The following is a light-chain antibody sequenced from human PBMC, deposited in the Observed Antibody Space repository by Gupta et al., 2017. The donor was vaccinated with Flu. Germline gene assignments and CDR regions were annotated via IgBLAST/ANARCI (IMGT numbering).Light chain of an antibody. CDR2: EVS. J-gene: IGLJ3*02. CDR1: NKDIINYNY. V-gene: IGLV2-14*01. CDR3: SAYTTRSTLV. Sequence: SIGISCSGTNKDIINYNYVSWYQHHPGRAPELLSYEVSNRPSGISDRFSGTKSGNTASLTISGLQADDEADYYCSAYTTRSTLVFGGGTKLTVL.